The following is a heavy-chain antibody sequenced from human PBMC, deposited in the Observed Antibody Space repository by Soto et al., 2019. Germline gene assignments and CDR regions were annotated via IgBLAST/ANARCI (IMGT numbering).Heavy chain of an antibody. CDR1: GFIFSNAW. V-gene: IGHV3-15*07. CDR3: TTAHPYYYDGSSYDH. D-gene: IGHD3-22*01. J-gene: IGHJ4*02. Sequence: EVQLVESGGGLVKPGGSLRLSCAASGFIFSNAWMNWVRQAPGKGLEWVGRIKSKTDGGTTDYAAPVKGRFTISRDDSKSTVFLQMNSLKTEDTAVYYCTTAHPYYYDGSSYDHWGQGTLVTVSS. CDR2: IKSKTDGGTT.